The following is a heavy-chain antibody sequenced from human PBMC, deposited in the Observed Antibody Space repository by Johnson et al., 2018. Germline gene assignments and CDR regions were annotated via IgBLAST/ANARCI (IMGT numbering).Heavy chain of an antibody. CDR1: GFTFSSYA. Sequence: VQLVQSGGGLVQPGGSLRLSCAASGFTFSSYAMSWVRQAPGKGLEWVSGISWNSGSIGYADSVKGRFTISRDNSKNTLFLQMNSLRAEDTALYYCAKDLATVHSYYYDSIGYYLDAFEIWGQGTIVTVSS. CDR3: AKDLATVHSYYYDSIGYYLDAFEI. D-gene: IGHD3-22*01. J-gene: IGHJ3*02. CDR2: ISWNSGSI. V-gene: IGHV3-23*04.